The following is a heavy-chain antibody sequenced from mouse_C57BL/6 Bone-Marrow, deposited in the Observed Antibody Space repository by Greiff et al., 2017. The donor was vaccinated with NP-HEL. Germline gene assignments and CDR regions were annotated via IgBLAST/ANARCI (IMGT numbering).Heavy chain of an antibody. CDR2: FYPGSGSI. J-gene: IGHJ1*03. CDR3: ARHEVPYYYGSWYFDV. D-gene: IGHD1-1*01. Sequence: QVQLKQSGAELVKPGASVKLSCKASGYTFTEYTIHWVKQRSGQGLEWIGWFYPGSGSIKYNEKFKDKATLTADKSSSTVYMALSRLTSDDSAVYFCARHEVPYYYGSWYFDVWGTGTTVTVSS. CDR1: GYTFTEYT. V-gene: IGHV1-62-2*01.